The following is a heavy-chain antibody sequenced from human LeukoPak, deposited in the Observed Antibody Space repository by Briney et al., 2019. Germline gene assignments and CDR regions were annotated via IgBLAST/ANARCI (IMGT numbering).Heavy chain of an antibody. D-gene: IGHD3-10*01. CDR3: ASLWFGELSSPPFDY. Sequence: GASVKVSCKASGYTFTGYYMHWVRQAPGQGLEWMGWINPNSGGTNYAQKFQGRVTMTRDTSISTAYMELSRLRSDDTAVYYCASLWFGELSSPPFDYWGQGTLVTVSS. CDR2: INPNSGGT. J-gene: IGHJ4*02. V-gene: IGHV1-2*02. CDR1: GYTFTGYY.